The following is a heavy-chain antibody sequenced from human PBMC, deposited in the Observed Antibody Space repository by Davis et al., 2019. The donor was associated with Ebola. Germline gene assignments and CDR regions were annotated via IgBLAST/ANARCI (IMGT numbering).Heavy chain of an antibody. V-gene: IGHV3-23*01. CDR2: ISGSGRGT. CDR3: AKGATYSSGWYQNPLDSIDM. J-gene: IGHJ3*02. D-gene: IGHD6-19*01. Sequence: GGSLRLSCAVSGFTFSSYWMNWVRQAPGRGLEWVSSISGSGRGTFYADSVKGRFIISRDNSRNTLSLQMNTLRAEDSAIYYCAKGATYSSGWYQNPLDSIDMWGQGTMVTVSS. CDR1: GFTFSSYW.